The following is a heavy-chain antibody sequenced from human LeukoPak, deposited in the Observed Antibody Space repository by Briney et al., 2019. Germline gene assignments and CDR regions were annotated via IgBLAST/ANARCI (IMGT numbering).Heavy chain of an antibody. J-gene: IGHJ4*02. CDR1: GFTFSSYA. V-gene: IGHV3-30-3*01. D-gene: IGHD3-10*01. CDR2: ISYDGSNK. Sequence: GGSLRLSSAASGFTFSSYAMHWVRQAPGKGLEWVAVISYDGSNKYYADSVKGRFTISRDNSKNTLYLQMNSLRAEDTAVYYCARDLNYYGSGSPDYWGQGTLVTVSS. CDR3: ARDLNYYGSGSPDY.